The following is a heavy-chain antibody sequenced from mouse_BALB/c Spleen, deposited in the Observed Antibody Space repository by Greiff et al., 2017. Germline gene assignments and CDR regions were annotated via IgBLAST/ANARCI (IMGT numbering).Heavy chain of an antibody. CDR2: ISYDGSN. D-gene: IGHD2-4*01. V-gene: IGHV3-6*02. J-gene: IGHJ3*01. CDR1: GYSITSGYY. CDR3: ARGLRLTWFAY. Sequence: EVQLVESGPGLVKPSQSLSLTCSVTGYSITSGYYWNWLRQFPGNILEWMGYISYDGSNNYNPSLKNRISITRDTSKNQFFLKLNSVTTEDTATYYCARGLRLTWFAYWGQGTLVTVSA.